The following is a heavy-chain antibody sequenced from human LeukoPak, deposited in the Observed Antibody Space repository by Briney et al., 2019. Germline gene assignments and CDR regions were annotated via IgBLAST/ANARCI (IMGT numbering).Heavy chain of an antibody. V-gene: IGHV3-48*03. J-gene: IGHJ4*02. Sequence: PGGSLRLSCKGPEFTLSNYEMTWVRQAPGKGLEWVSYASGSVGAVFYADSVKGRFTTSRDNDRNSLYLQMDNLRAEDTAVYYCARLGYCSGGACYTLDSWGRGALVTVSS. CDR1: EFTLSNYE. CDR3: ARLGYCSGGACYTLDS. D-gene: IGHD2-15*01. CDR2: ASGSVGAV.